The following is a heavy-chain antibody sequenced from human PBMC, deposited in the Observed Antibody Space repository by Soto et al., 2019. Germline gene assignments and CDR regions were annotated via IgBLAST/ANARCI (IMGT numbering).Heavy chain of an antibody. Sequence: QVQLVQSGAEVKKPGASVKVSCKASGYTFTSYDINWVRQATGQGLEWMGWMNPNSGNTGYAQKFQGRVTVTRNTSISTAYMELSSLRSEDTAVYYCARWPDGYYYYGMDVWGQGTTVTVSS. J-gene: IGHJ6*02. CDR1: GYTFTSYD. CDR2: MNPNSGNT. V-gene: IGHV1-8*01. CDR3: ARWPDGYYYYGMDV.